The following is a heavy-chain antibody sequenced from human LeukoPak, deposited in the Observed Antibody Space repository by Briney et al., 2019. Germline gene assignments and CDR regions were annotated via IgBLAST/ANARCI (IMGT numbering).Heavy chain of an antibody. J-gene: IGHJ4*02. D-gene: IGHD1-26*01. CDR1: VGPFSVYY. Sequence: WETLSLTCAVWVGPFSVYYWSWMRHPPGKGLEWIGEINHSGSTNYNPSLKSRVTISVDTSKNQFSLKLSSVTAADTAVYYCAKNSGSYGFDYWGQGTLVTVSS. V-gene: IGHV4-34*01. CDR3: AKNSGSYGFDY. CDR2: INHSGST.